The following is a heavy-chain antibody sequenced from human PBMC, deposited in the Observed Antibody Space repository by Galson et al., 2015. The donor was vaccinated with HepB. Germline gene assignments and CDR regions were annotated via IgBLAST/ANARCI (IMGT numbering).Heavy chain of an antibody. D-gene: IGHD3-22*01. CDR3: ANGAPNSMIVVATSVWYYYGMDV. Sequence: SLRLSCAASGFTFSSYAMHWVRQAPGKGLEWVAVISYDGSNKYYADSVKGRFTISRDNSKNTLYLQMNSLRAEDTAVYYCANGAPNSMIVVATSVWYYYGMDVWGQGTTVTVSS. CDR2: ISYDGSNK. CDR1: GFTFSSYA. V-gene: IGHV3-30*04. J-gene: IGHJ6*02.